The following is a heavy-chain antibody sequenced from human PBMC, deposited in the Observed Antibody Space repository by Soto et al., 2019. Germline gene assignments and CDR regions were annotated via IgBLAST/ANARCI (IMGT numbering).Heavy chain of an antibody. CDR3: ARAGVGAFPGDAFDI. J-gene: IGHJ3*02. Sequence: QVQLVQSGAEVKKPGASVKVSCKASGYTFTGYYMHWVRQAPGQGLEWMGWINPNSGGTNYAQKFQGWVPMTRDTSISPAYRELSRLRSDDTAVYYCARAGVGAFPGDAFDIWGQGTMVTVSS. CDR2: INPNSGGT. CDR1: GYTFTGYY. V-gene: IGHV1-2*04. D-gene: IGHD1-26*01.